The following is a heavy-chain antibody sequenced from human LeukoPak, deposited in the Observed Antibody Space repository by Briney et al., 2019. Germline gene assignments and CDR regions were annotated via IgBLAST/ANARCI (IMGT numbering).Heavy chain of an antibody. J-gene: IGHJ4*02. D-gene: IGHD1-26*01. Sequence: SETLSLTCTVSGDSISTSNSYWGWIRQPPGKGLEWIGSIYYSGNTYYNASLKSRVTISVDTSKNQFSLKLTSVTAADTAVYYCATAVGPSGSYFFDYWGQGTLVTVSS. CDR3: ATAVGPSGSYFFDY. V-gene: IGHV4-39*01. CDR2: IYYSGNT. CDR1: GDSISTSNSY.